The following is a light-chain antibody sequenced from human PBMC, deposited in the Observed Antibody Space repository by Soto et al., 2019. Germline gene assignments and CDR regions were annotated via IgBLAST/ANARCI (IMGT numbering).Light chain of an antibody. CDR2: KAS. CDR3: QHYRSYPFI. V-gene: IGKV1-5*03. Sequence: DIQMTQSPSTLSASVGDRVTITCRASQSISNSLAWYQRQSGKAPKLLIYKASTLQSGVPSRFSGSGSGTEFTLTISSLQPDDFATYYCQHYRSYPFIFGPGTQVDIK. J-gene: IGKJ3*01. CDR1: QSISNS.